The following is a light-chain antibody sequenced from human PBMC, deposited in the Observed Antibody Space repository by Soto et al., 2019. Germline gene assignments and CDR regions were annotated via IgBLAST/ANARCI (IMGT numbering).Light chain of an antibody. CDR2: DAL. Sequence: DLQMTQSPSTLSASVGDRVTITCRASQSISTWLAWYQQKPGKAPKLLIYDALSLESGVPSRFSGSGSGTEFTLTITSLQPDDFATYYCQQYGNYYTFGQGTNLEIK. J-gene: IGKJ2*01. CDR3: QQYGNYYT. V-gene: IGKV1-5*01. CDR1: QSISTW.